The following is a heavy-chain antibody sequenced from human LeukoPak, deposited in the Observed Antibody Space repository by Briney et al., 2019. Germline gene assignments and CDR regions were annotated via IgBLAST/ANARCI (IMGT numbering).Heavy chain of an antibody. Sequence: QPGGSLTLSCAASGFTFSGSAIHWVRQASGKGLEWVGRIRSKANSYATEYAASGKGRFTISRDDPEKTAYLQMNSLKIEDTAVYYCTRMGSGRSVDYWGQGTLVTVSS. CDR1: GFTFSGSA. CDR2: IRSKANSYAT. D-gene: IGHD1-26*01. CDR3: TRMGSGRSVDY. J-gene: IGHJ4*02. V-gene: IGHV3-73*01.